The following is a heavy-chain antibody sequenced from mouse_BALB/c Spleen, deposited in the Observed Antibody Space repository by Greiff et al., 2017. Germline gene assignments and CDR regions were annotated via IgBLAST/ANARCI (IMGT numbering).Heavy chain of an antibody. CDR2: INPSTGYT. CDR1: GYTFTSYW. V-gene: IGHV1-7*01. D-gene: IGHD2-1*01. CDR3: ASLYGNYEGAY. J-gene: IGHJ3*01. Sequence: QVQLQQSGAELAKPGASVKMSCKASGYTFTSYWMHWVKQRPGQGLEWIGYINPSTGYTEYNQKFKDKATLTADKSSSTAYMQLSSLTSEDSAVYYCASLYGNYEGAYWGQGTLVTVSA.